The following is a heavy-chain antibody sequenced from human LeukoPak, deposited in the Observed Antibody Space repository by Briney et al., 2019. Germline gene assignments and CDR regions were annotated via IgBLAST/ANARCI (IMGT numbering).Heavy chain of an antibody. D-gene: IGHD5-18*01. Sequence: SVKVSCKASGFSFTNSAVQWVRQARGQGLEWIGWIVVGSGNTIYVQKFQERVTITRDMSTSTAYMELSSLRSEDTAVYYCAAGYIGGAMVTNAFDIWGQGTMVTVSP. CDR1: GFSFTNSA. CDR2: IVVGSGNT. CDR3: AAGYIGGAMVTNAFDI. J-gene: IGHJ3*02. V-gene: IGHV1-58*01.